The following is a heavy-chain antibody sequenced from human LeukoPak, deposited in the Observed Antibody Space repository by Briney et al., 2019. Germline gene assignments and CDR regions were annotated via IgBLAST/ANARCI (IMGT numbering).Heavy chain of an antibody. V-gene: IGHV4-59*12. CDR2: IYHSGST. J-gene: IGHJ5*02. Sequence: SETLSLTCTVSGGSISNYSWSWIRQPPGKGLEWIGCIYHSGSTYYNPSLKSRVTISVDTSKNQVSLKLSSVTAAETAVYYCARALYCSGGSCYPAQYNWFDPWGQGTLVTVSS. D-gene: IGHD2-15*01. CDR1: GGSISNYS. CDR3: ARALYCSGGSCYPAQYNWFDP.